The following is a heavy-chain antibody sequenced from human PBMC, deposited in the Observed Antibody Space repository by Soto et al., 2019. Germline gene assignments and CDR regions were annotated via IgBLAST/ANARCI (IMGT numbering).Heavy chain of an antibody. V-gene: IGHV1-69*02. J-gene: IGHJ5*02. CDR2: ISPILGIA. CDR3: ARGVSSGP. CDR1: GGTFSSYT. Sequence: SVKVSCKASGGTFSSYTISWVRQAPGQGLEWMGRISPILGIANYAQKFQGRVTMTRNTSISTAYMELSSLRSEDTAVYYCARGVSSGPWGQGTLVTVSS.